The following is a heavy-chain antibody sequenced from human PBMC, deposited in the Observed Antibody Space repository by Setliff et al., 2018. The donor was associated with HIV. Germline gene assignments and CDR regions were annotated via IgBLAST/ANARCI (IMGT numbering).Heavy chain of an antibody. CDR2: INHSGST. J-gene: IGHJ4*02. D-gene: IGHD5-12*01. CDR3: ARRGWNGYKAFDY. Sequence: SESLSLTCAVYGGSFSDDSWNWIRQPPGKGLEWIGEINHSGSTNYSPSLKSRVTISVDTSKKQFSLNLSSVTAADTAVYYCARRGWNGYKAFDYWGQGALVTVSS. CDR1: GGSFSDDS. V-gene: IGHV4-34*01.